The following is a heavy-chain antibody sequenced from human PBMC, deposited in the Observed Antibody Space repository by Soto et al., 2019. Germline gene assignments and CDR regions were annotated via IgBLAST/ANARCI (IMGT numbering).Heavy chain of an antibody. CDR1: GFTVSSNY. V-gene: IGHV3-53*02. CDR3: ASSFWSGLYYFDY. CDR2: IYSGGST. D-gene: IGHD3-3*01. Sequence: EVQLVETGGGLIQPGGSLRLSCAASGFTVSSNYMSWVRQAPGKGLEWVSVIYSGGSTYYADSVKGRFTISRDNSKNTLYLQMNSLRADDTAVYYCASSFWSGLYYFDYWGQGTLVTVSS. J-gene: IGHJ4*02.